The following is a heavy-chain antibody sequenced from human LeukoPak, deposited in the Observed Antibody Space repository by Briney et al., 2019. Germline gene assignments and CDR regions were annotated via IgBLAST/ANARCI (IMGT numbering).Heavy chain of an antibody. CDR2: INWNGGST. V-gene: IGHV3-20*04. Sequence: GGSLRLSCAASGFTFDDYGMSWVRQAPGKGLEWVSGINWNGGSTGYADSVKGRFTISGDNAKNSLYLQMNSLRAEDTALYYCARGSYYYDSSGYPFDYWGQGTLVTVSS. J-gene: IGHJ4*02. CDR1: GFTFDDYG. D-gene: IGHD3-22*01. CDR3: ARGSYYYDSSGYPFDY.